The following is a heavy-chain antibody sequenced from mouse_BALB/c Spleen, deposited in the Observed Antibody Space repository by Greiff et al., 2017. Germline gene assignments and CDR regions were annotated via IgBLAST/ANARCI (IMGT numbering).Heavy chain of an antibody. D-gene: IGHD2-4*01. CDR2: ISSGSSTI. CDR3: ARSGYDYLYAMDD. Sequence: EVHLVESGGGLVQPGGSRKLSCAASGFTFSSFGMHWVRQAPEKGLEWVAYISSGSSTIYYADTVKGRFTISRDNPKNTQFLQMTSLRSEDTAMYYCARSGYDYLYAMDDWGQGTSVTVSS. J-gene: IGHJ4*01. CDR1: GFTFSSFG. V-gene: IGHV5-17*02.